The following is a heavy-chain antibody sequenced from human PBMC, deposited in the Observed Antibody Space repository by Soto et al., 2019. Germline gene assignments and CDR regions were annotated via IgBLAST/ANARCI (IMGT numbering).Heavy chain of an antibody. Sequence: GGSLRLSCAASGFTFSPFWMHWVRQAPGKGLVWLSHINSDGSTIVYADSVKGRFTISRDNAKNTLYLQMNSLRVEDTAVYYCARHPERIAQIGWFDPWGQGTLVTVSS. CDR2: INSDGSTI. D-gene: IGHD6-13*01. CDR3: ARHPERIAQIGWFDP. CDR1: GFTFSPFW. J-gene: IGHJ5*02. V-gene: IGHV3-74*01.